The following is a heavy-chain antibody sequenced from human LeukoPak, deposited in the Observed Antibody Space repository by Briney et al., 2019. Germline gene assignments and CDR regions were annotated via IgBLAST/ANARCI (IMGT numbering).Heavy chain of an antibody. Sequence: ASVKVSCKASGYTFTGHYMHWVRQAPGQGLEQMGWINPHSGATDYAQKFQGRVTMTRDTSISTAYMELSSLRSDDTAVFYCTRHNPDSGWYDNWGQGTLVTVSS. CDR1: GYTFTGHY. D-gene: IGHD6-19*01. V-gene: IGHV1-2*02. J-gene: IGHJ4*02. CDR2: INPHSGAT. CDR3: TRHNPDSGWYDN.